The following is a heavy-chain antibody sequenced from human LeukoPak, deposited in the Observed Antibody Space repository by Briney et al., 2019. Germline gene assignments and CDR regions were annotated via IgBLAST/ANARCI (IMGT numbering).Heavy chain of an antibody. D-gene: IGHD2-21*01. CDR2: KSYDGSNK. Sequence: PGGSLRLSCAASGFTFSSYGMHWVRQAPGKGLEWVAVKSYDGSNKYYADSVKGRFTISRDNSKSTLYLQMNSLRAEDTAVYYCAKDLDGDSNYWGQGTLVTVSS. CDR1: GFTFSSYG. V-gene: IGHV3-30*18. J-gene: IGHJ4*02. CDR3: AKDLDGDSNY.